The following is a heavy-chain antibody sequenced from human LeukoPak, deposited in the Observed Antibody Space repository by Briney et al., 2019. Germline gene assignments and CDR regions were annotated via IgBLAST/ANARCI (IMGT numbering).Heavy chain of an antibody. D-gene: IGHD3-22*01. CDR1: GYTFTNFG. Sequence: ASLKVSCKTSGYTFTNFGISWVRQAPGQGLEWMGWISAYNGNTNYARKLQGRVTMTTDTSTTTAYMELRSLRSDDTAVYYCARAHGYDSSGYSEAYFDYWGQGTLVTVSS. CDR3: ARAHGYDSSGYSEAYFDY. J-gene: IGHJ4*02. CDR2: ISAYNGNT. V-gene: IGHV1-18*01.